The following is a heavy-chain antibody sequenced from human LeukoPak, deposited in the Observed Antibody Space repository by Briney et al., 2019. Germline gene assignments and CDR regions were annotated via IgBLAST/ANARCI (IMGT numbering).Heavy chain of an antibody. D-gene: IGHD4-17*01. CDR2: IIPIFGAA. Sequence: ASVKVSCKASGGTFSSYAISWVRQAPGQGLEWMGGIIPIFGAANYAQKFQGRVTITTDESTSTAYMDLSSLRSEDTAVYYCARDSSGGDYGLAVYDAFDIWGQGTMVTVSS. CDR1: GGTFSSYA. J-gene: IGHJ3*02. V-gene: IGHV1-69*05. CDR3: ARDSSGGDYGLAVYDAFDI.